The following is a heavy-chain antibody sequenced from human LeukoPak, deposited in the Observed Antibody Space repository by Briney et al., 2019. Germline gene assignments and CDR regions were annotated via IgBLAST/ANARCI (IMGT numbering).Heavy chain of an antibody. J-gene: IGHJ3*02. V-gene: IGHV3-15*07. CDR1: GFTFSSTW. Sequence: GGSLRLSCAASGFTFSSTWMNWVSQAPGKGLEWVGRIKSAIDGGATDYAAPVQGRFTISRDDSQATLYLQMNGLRTEDTAVYYCTTGGDVIVAGTRAFDIWGQGTMVTVSS. CDR2: IKSAIDGGAT. D-gene: IGHD5-12*01. CDR3: TTGGDVIVAGTRAFDI.